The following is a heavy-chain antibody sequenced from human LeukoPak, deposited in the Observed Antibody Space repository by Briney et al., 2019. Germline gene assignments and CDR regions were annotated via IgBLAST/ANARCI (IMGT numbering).Heavy chain of an antibody. CDR3: AKGTSYSSGWPFDY. V-gene: IGHV3-30*18. CDR2: ISYDGSNK. D-gene: IGHD6-19*01. CDR1: GFTFSSYG. Sequence: GRSLRLSCAASGFTFSSYGMHWVRQAPGEGLEWVAVISYDGSNKYYADSVKGRFTISRDNSKNTLYLQMNSLRAEDTAVYYCAKGTSYSSGWPFDYWGQGTLVTVSS. J-gene: IGHJ4*02.